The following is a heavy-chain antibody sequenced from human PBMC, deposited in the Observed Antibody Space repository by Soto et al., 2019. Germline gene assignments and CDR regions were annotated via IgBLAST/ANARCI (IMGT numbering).Heavy chain of an antibody. V-gene: IGHV1-69*01. CDR2: IIPIFGTA. CDR3: ARGLVVGATSYYYGMDV. CDR1: GGTFSGYA. Sequence: QVQLVQSGAEVKKPGSSVKVSCKASGGTFSGYAISWVRQAPGQGLEWMGGIIPIFGTANYAQKFQGRVTITADESTSTAYMELSSLRSEDTAVYYCARGLVVGATSYYYGMDVWGQGTTVTVSS. D-gene: IGHD1-26*01. J-gene: IGHJ6*02.